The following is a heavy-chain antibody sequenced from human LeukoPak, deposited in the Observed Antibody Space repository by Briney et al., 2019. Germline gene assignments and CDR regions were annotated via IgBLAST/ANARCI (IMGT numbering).Heavy chain of an antibody. D-gene: IGHD2-15*01. CDR2: IYYSGST. Sequence: SETLSPTCTVSGGSISSSSYYWGWIRQPPGKGLEWMWRIYYSGSTYYNPSLKSRVTISEDTSKNQYALKQSSVTAADTAGYYCARVGWFPYFDYWGQGTLVTGSS. CDR3: ARVGWFPYFDY. V-gene: IGHV4-39*06. J-gene: IGHJ4*02. CDR1: GGSISSSSYY.